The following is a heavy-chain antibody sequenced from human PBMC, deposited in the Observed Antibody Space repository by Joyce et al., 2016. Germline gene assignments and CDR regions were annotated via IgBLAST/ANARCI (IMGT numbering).Heavy chain of an antibody. CDR3: ARDFSMFIDVFEL. Sequence: QVQLQESGPGLVKPSETLSLTCTVSGDSINNGDYYWAWLRQPPGKGLEWLGSLHVATTTCYNPSLKSRMFMSVDTSKNQFSLTVDSVTAADTAVYYCARDFSMFIDVFELCGLGTLVTVSS. CDR2: LHVATTT. V-gene: IGHV4-39*07. D-gene: IGHD3-10*02. CDR1: GDSINNGDYY. J-gene: IGHJ3*01.